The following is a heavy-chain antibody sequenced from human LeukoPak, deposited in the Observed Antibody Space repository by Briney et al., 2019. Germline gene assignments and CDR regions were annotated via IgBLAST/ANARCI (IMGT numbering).Heavy chain of an antibody. CDR1: GFTFSSFS. CDR2: INSSSSSYI. Sequence: GSLRLSCAASGFTFSSFSMNWVRRAPGKGLEWVSSINSSSSSYIYYADSVKGRFTISRDNAKNSLYLQMNSLRAEDTAVYYCARDSAEDSSSSRFDPWGQGTLVTVSS. CDR3: ARDSAEDSSSSRFDP. D-gene: IGHD6-6*01. J-gene: IGHJ5*02. V-gene: IGHV3-21*01.